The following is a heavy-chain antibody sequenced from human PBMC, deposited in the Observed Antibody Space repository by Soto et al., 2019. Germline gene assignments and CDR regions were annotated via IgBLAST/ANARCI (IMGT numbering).Heavy chain of an antibody. Sequence: SETLSLTCTVSGGSISSGDYYWSWIRQPPGKGLEWIGYIYYSGSTYYNPSLESRVIISVDTSKNQFSLKLSSVTAADTAVYYCARENYYDSSGYSPAYFDCWGQGTLVTVSS. J-gene: IGHJ4*02. CDR1: GGSISSGDYY. CDR3: ARENYYDSSGYSPAYFDC. V-gene: IGHV4-30-4*01. D-gene: IGHD3-22*01. CDR2: IYYSGST.